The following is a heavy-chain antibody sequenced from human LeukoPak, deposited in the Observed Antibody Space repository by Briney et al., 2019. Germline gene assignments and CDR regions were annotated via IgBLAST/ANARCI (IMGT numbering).Heavy chain of an antibody. D-gene: IGHD3-10*01. CDR3: ASSTLAGNYYGSGSYYFLGDY. J-gene: IGHJ4*02. CDR1: GGSISTFY. Sequence: SETLSLTCTVSGGSISTFYWTWIRQPAGKGLEWIGRIFTSGSTNYNPSLKSRVTMSVDTSKNQFSLQLNSVTPEDTAVYYCASSTLAGNYYGSGSYYFLGDYWGQGTLVTVSS. CDR2: IFTSGST. V-gene: IGHV4-4*07.